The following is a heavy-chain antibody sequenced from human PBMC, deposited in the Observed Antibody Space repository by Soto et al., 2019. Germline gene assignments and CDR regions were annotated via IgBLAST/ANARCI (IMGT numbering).Heavy chain of an antibody. Sequence: GGSLRLSCAASGFTFSSYGMHWVRQAPGKGLEWVAVISYDGSNKYYADSVKGRFTISRDNSKNTLYLQMNSLRAEDTAVYYCARDQGSSWKTYYYYGMDVWGQGTTVTVSS. V-gene: IGHV3-30*03. CDR3: ARDQGSSWKTYYYYGMDV. J-gene: IGHJ6*02. CDR1: GFTFSSYG. D-gene: IGHD6-13*01. CDR2: ISYDGSNK.